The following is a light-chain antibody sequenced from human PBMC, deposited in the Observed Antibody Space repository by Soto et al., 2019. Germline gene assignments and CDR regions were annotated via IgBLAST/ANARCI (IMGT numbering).Light chain of an antibody. J-gene: IGKJ4*02. CDR1: QSISNY. CDR2: VVS. CDR3: LQHKSYALT. Sequence: QMTQSPSSMSAPVGDSASIXXRGSQSISNYCNWYQQNPGKAPIIXICVVSSLQSGVPSRFSGSGSGSDFALTSSSLQPLVFVTYNCLQHKSYALTFSGGTKV. V-gene: IGKV1-39*01.